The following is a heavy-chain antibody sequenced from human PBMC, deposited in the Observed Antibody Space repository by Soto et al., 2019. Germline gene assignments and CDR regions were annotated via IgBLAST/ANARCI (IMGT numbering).Heavy chain of an antibody. D-gene: IGHD6-13*01. CDR2: INAGNGNT. CDR3: ANSPGYSSSWYNWFDP. V-gene: IGHV1-3*01. CDR1: GYTFTSYA. J-gene: IGHJ5*02. Sequence: ASVKVSCKASGYTFTSYAMHWVRQAPGQRLEWMGWINAGNGNTKYSQKFQGRVTITRDTSASTAYMELSSLRSEDTAVYYCANSPGYSSSWYNWFDPWGQGTRVTVAS.